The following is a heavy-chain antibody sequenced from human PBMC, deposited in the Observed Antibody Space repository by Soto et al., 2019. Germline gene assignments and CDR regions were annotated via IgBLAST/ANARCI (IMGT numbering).Heavy chain of an antibody. CDR1: GFTFSNYG. V-gene: IGHV3-23*01. Sequence: GGSLRLSCAASGFTFSNYGMSWVRQAPGKGLEWVSALPEIGTNTYYADSVKGRFTISRDNSKNTLFLQINNLRAGDTAVYYCAKKIGVGDTWYFDYWGQGTLVTFS. CDR2: LPEIGTNT. CDR3: AKKIGVGDTWYFDY. D-gene: IGHD1-26*01. J-gene: IGHJ4*02.